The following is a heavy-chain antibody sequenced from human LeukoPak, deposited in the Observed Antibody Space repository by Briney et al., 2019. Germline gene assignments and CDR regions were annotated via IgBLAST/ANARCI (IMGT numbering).Heavy chain of an antibody. V-gene: IGHV1-2*02. D-gene: IGHD5-12*01. J-gene: IGHJ4*02. CDR2: INPNSGGT. CDR3: ARDAGGYSAYDFGH. Sequence: APVKVSCKASGYTFTDYYMHWVRQAPGQGLEWMGWINPNSGGTNYAQKFQGRVTMTRDTSISTAYMELSRLRSDDTAVYYCARDAGGYSAYDFGHWGQGTLVTVSS. CDR1: GYTFTDYY.